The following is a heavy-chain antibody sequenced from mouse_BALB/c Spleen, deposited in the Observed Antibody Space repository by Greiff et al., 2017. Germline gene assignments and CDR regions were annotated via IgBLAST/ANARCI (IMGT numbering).Heavy chain of an antibody. CDR3: ARSHYRYDEWFAY. V-gene: IGHV1-7*01. Sequence: VQLQQSGAELAKPGASVKMSCKASGYTFTSYWMHWVKQRPGQGLEWIGYINPSTGYTEYNQKFKDKATLTADKSSSTAYMQLSSLTSEDSAVYYCARSHYRYDEWFAYWGQGTLVTVSA. J-gene: IGHJ3*01. CDR1: GYTFTSYW. D-gene: IGHD2-14*01. CDR2: INPSTGYT.